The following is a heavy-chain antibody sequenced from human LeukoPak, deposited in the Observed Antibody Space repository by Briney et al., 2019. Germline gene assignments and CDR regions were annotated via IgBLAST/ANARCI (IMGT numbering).Heavy chain of an antibody. D-gene: IGHD3-10*01. CDR2: IKEDGSEK. CDR1: GFTLSSYW. CDR3: ARDWLAGVPYDAFDL. J-gene: IGHJ3*01. V-gene: IGHV3-7*01. Sequence: GGSLRLSCAASGFTLSSYWMSWVRQAPGKGLEWVANIKEDGSEKYYVDSVKGRFTISRDNAKNSLYLHMNSLTAEDTAMYYCARDWLAGVPYDAFDLWGQGTMVTVSS.